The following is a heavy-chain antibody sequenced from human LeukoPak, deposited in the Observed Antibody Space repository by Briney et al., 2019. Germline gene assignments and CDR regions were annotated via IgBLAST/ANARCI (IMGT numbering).Heavy chain of an antibody. CDR1: GGSISGYY. V-gene: IGHV4-4*07. CDR3: AREPLWSGYSYYYYYMDV. D-gene: IGHD3-3*01. CDR2: IYTSGYT. J-gene: IGHJ6*03. Sequence: PSETLSLTCTVSGGSISGYYRSWIRQPAGKGLEWIGRIYTSGYTNSNPSLKSRVTMSVDTSKNQFSLKLSSVTAADTAVYYCAREPLWSGYSYYYYYMDVWGKGTTVTVSS.